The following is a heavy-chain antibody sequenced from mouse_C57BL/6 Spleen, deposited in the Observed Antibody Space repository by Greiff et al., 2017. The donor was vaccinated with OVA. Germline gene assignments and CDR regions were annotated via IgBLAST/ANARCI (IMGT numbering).Heavy chain of an antibody. J-gene: IGHJ2*01. CDR1: GYTFTTYP. CDR3: ARGNSNYREDYFDY. V-gene: IGHV1-47*01. Sequence: VKLMESGAELVKPGASVKMSCKASGYTFTTYPIEWMKQNHGKSLEWIGNFHPYNDDTKYNEKFKGKATLTVEKSSSTVYLELSRLTSDDSAVYYCARGNSNYREDYFDYWGQGTTLTVSS. CDR2: FHPYNDDT. D-gene: IGHD2-5*01.